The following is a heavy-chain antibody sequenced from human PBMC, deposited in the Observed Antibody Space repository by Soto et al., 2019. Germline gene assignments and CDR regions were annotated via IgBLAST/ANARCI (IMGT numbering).Heavy chain of an antibody. CDR2: IKSKTDGGTT. J-gene: IGHJ6*02. CDR3: TTRGPQLEIRSTYYYGMDV. CDR1: GFTFSNGW. Sequence: GALRLSCAASGFTFSNGWMSWVRQAPGKGLEWVARIKSKTDGGTTDYAAPVKGRFTISRDDSKNTLYLQMNSLKDEDTAVYYCTTRGPQLEIRSTYYYGMDVWGQGTTVTVSS. V-gene: IGHV3-15*01. D-gene: IGHD1-7*01.